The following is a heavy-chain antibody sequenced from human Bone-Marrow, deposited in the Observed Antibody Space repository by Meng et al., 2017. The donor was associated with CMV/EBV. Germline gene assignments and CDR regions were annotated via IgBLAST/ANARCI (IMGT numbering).Heavy chain of an antibody. D-gene: IGHD4-11*01. CDR3: ARVQSDYSNPSDYYGMDV. J-gene: IGHJ6*02. CDR1: GGTFSSYA. Sequence: SVKVSCKASGGTFSSYAISWVRQAPGQGLEWMGGIIPILGIANYAQKFQGRVTITADKSTSTAYMELSSLRSEDTAVYYCARVQSDYSNPSDYYGMDVWGQGTTVTVSS. CDR2: IIPILGIA. V-gene: IGHV1-69*10.